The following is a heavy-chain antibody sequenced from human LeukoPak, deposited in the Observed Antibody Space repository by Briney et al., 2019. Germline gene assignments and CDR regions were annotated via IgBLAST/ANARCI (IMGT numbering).Heavy chain of an antibody. D-gene: IGHD3-22*01. CDR1: GYTFTSYG. J-gene: IGHJ1*01. CDR2: ISAYNGNT. V-gene: IGHV1-18*01. Sequence: ASVKVSCKASGYTFTSYGISWVRQAPGQGLEWMGWISAYNGNTNYAQKLQGRVTMTTDTSTSTAYMELRSLRSDDTAVYYCARAGGYYDSSGYYSRVDGYFQHWGQGTLVTVSS. CDR3: ARAGGYYDSSGYYSRVDGYFQH.